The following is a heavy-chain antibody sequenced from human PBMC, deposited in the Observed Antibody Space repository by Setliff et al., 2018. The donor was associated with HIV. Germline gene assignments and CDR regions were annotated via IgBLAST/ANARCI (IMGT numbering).Heavy chain of an antibody. V-gene: IGHV4-39*01. Sequence: SETLSLTCTVSGGSVSDTSYYWGWIRQPPGKGLEWLANVYYSGCTYYNPSLNSRVTISVDTSRNQFSLKLTSVTAADTALYFCARLGDSGYDFRGYFDYWGQGKLVTVS. CDR1: GGSVSDTSYY. CDR2: VYYSGCT. CDR3: ARLGDSGYDFRGYFDY. D-gene: IGHD5-12*01. J-gene: IGHJ4*02.